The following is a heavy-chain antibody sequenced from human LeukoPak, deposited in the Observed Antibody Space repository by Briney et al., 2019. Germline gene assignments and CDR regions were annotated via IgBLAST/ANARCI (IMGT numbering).Heavy chain of an antibody. J-gene: IGHJ6*02. V-gene: IGHV4-31*01. D-gene: IGHD3-10*01. CDR2: MYYSGST. CDR3: ARDAVYYYGSGSYSSGIDV. CDR1: GGSINSAGYY. Sequence: SETLSLTCTVSGGSINSAGYYWSWIRHHPGKGLEWIGYMYYSGSTYYNPSLTSPVTISVDTSKNQFSLKLKSVTAADTAVYYCARDAVYYYGSGSYSSGIDVWGQGTTVTVSS.